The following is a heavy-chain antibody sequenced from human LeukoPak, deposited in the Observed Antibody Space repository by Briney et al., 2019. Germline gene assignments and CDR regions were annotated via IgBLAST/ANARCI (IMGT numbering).Heavy chain of an antibody. CDR2: IYHSGST. J-gene: IGHJ5*02. CDR3: ARRPRIAVAGPYNWFDP. Sequence: SETLSLTCAVSGGSISSSNWWSWVRQPPGKGLEWIGEIYHSGSTNYNPSLKSRVTISVDKSKNQFSLKLSSVTAADTAVYYCARRPRIAVAGPYNWFDPWGQGTLVTVSS. V-gene: IGHV4-4*02. CDR1: GGSISSSNW. D-gene: IGHD6-19*01.